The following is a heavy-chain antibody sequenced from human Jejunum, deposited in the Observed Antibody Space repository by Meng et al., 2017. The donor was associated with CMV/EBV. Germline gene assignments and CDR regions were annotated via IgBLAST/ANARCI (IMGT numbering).Heavy chain of an antibody. J-gene: IGHJ4*02. CDR3: ARARVHYSGWRPFDY. Sequence: SLSSSSPHWGWLRQPPGQGLEWIGNIYDAGSTFYNPSLKSRVTISTDTSKNQFSLRLQSVTAADTAVYYCARARVHYSGWRPFDYWGRGTLVTVSS. CDR2: IYDAGST. V-gene: IGHV4-39*07. CDR1: SLSSSSPH. D-gene: IGHD6-19*01.